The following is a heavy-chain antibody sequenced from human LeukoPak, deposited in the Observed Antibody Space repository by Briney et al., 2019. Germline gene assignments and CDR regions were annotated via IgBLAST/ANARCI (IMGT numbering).Heavy chain of an antibody. Sequence: GGSLRLSCAASGFTFRNYDMHWVRQAPGKGLEWVAFIRFDGSNTHYGDSVKGRFTISRDNSKNTLYLQMNSLRAEDTAVYYCAKDSNYYDTRGPFDYWGQGTLVTVSS. CDR1: GFTFRNYD. J-gene: IGHJ4*02. D-gene: IGHD3-22*01. CDR2: IRFDGSNT. CDR3: AKDSNYYDTRGPFDY. V-gene: IGHV3-30*02.